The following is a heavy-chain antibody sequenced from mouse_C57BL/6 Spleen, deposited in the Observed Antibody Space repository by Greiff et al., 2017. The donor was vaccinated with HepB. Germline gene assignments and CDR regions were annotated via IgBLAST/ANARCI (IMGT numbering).Heavy chain of an antibody. CDR3: AKTPIYDGSHWYFDV. D-gene: IGHD2-3*01. V-gene: IGHV2-5*01. CDR2: IWRGGST. CDR1: GFSLTSYG. J-gene: IGHJ1*03. Sequence: VQLQQSGPGLVQPSQSLSITCTVSGFSLTSYGVHWVRQSPGKGLEWLGVIWRGGSTDYNAAFMSRLSITKDNSKSQVFFKMNSLQADDTAIYYCAKTPIYDGSHWYFDVWGTGTTVTVSS.